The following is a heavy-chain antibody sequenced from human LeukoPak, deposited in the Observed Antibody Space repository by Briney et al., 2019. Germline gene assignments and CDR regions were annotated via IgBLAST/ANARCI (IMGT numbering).Heavy chain of an antibody. D-gene: IGHD3-22*01. CDR3: ARDGDYDSHRTDAFDI. V-gene: IGHV4-4*07. CDR1: GGSISSYY. J-gene: IGHJ3*02. Sequence: SETLSLTCTVSGGSISSYYWSWIRQPAGKGLEWTGRIYTSGSTNYNPSLKSRVTISVDKSKSQFSLKLSSVTAADTAVYYCARDGDYDSHRTDAFDIWGQGTMVTVSS. CDR2: IYTSGST.